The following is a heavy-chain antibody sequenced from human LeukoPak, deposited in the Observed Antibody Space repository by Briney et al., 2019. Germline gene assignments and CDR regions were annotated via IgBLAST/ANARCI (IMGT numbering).Heavy chain of an antibody. CDR1: GFTFRNYC. D-gene: IGHD1-26*01. V-gene: IGHV3-7*01. CDR3: AKDRGWELKLFDY. J-gene: IGHJ4*02. CDR2: LKQDGSVI. Sequence: GGSLRLPCAASGFTFRNYCMSWVRQAPGKGQEWVANLKQDGSVIWYVDSVKGRFTISRDNSKNTLYVQMNSLRAEDTAVYYCAKDRGWELKLFDYWGQGTLVTVSS.